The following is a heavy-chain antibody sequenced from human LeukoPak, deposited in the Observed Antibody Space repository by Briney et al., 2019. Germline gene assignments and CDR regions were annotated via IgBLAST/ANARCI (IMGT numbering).Heavy chain of an antibody. Sequence: GGSLRLSCAASGFTFSSYWMSWVRQAPGKGLEWVANIKQDGSEKYYMDSVKGRFTISRDNAKNSLYLQMNSLRAEDTAVYYCARDRYGGYLRPIDYWGQGTLVTVSS. CDR1: GFTFSSYW. J-gene: IGHJ4*02. D-gene: IGHD5-12*01. CDR2: IKQDGSEK. CDR3: ARDRYGGYLRPIDY. V-gene: IGHV3-7*01.